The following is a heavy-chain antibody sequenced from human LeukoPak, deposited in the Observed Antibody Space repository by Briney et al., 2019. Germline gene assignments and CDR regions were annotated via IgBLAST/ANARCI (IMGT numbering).Heavy chain of an antibody. V-gene: IGHV4-39*07. J-gene: IGHJ5*02. CDR3: ARLTPGKNWFDP. Sequence: SETLSLTCTVSGGSISSGDYYWSWIRQPPGKGLEWIASMYHSGITYYNSSLKSRATISVDTSKNQFSLKLNSVTAADTSVYYCARLTPGKNWFDPWGHGTLVTVSS. CDR1: GGSISSGDYY. D-gene: IGHD3-10*01. CDR2: MYHSGIT.